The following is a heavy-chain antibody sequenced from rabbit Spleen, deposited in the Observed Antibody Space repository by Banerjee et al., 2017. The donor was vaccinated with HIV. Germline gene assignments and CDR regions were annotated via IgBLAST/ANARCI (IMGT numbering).Heavy chain of an antibody. CDR1: GFDITKYG. CDR2: IDPIFGVS. Sequence: QEQLVESGGGLVQPGGSLKLSCTVSGFDITKYGMTWVRQAPGKGLEWIGYIDPIFGVSYYATWVNGRFTISSHDAQNTLYLQLSSLTAADTATYFCARDLGAGYGAADLNLWGPGTLVTVS. J-gene: IGHJ4*01. D-gene: IGHD7-1*01. V-gene: IGHV1S8*01. CDR3: ARDLGAGYGAADLNL.